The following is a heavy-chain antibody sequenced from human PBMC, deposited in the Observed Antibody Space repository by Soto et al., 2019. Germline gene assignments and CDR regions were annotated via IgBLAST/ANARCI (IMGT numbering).Heavy chain of an antibody. V-gene: IGHV4-39*01. D-gene: IGHD3-10*01. CDR3: ATTRGLAVGGSFDY. CDR2: FYDGNT. Sequence: SETLSLTCIVSGGSITRRSSYWAWIRQPPGKGLEWVGTFYDGNTYHNPSLRSRITIAVDTSKNQFSLKLNSVAAADTAFYYCATTRGLAVGGSFDYWGQGMLFTVSS. J-gene: IGHJ4*02. CDR1: GGSITRRSSY.